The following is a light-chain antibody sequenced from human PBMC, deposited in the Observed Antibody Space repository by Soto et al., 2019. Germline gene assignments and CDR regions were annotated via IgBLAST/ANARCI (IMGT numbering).Light chain of an antibody. J-gene: IGLJ1*01. CDR2: DVS. CDR1: CSDVGGFNY. Sequence: QSVLTQPASVSGSPGQSIAISCTGTCSDVGGFNYVSWYQQHPGKAPKFMIYDVSSRPSGVSDRFSGSKSGNTASPTISGLQAEDEADYYCASYTTSSTYVFGTGTKLTVL. CDR3: ASYTTSSTYV. V-gene: IGLV2-14*03.